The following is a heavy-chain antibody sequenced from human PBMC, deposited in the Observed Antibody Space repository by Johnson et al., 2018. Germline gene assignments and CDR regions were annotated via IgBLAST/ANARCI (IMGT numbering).Heavy chain of an antibody. D-gene: IGHD3-16*01. CDR1: GVSVSLHY. Sequence: QVQLQESGPGLVKPSETLSLTCTVSGVSVSLHYWSWVRQPPGKGLEWIGYIYYSGSTNYNPSLNSLVTITLDTSKNHFSLKLTSVTAADTAVYYCAREENLWSIDSWGQGTLVTVSS. CDR3: AREENLWSIDS. J-gene: IGHJ4*02. V-gene: IGHV4-59*02. CDR2: IYYSGST.